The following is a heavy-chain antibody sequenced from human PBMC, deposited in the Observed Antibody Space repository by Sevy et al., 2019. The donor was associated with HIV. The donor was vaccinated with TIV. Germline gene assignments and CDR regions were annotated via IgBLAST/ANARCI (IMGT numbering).Heavy chain of an antibody. CDR1: GFTFSSYS. CDR3: ARFENYDILTGYGPGGDY. CDR2: VRSSSSTI. Sequence: GGSLRLSCAASGFTFSSYSMNWVRRAPVKGLEWVSYVRSSSSTIHYADSVKGRFTISRDNAKNSLYLQMNSLRAEDTAVYYCARFENYDILTGYGPGGDYWGQGTLVTVSS. V-gene: IGHV3-48*01. J-gene: IGHJ4*02. D-gene: IGHD3-9*01.